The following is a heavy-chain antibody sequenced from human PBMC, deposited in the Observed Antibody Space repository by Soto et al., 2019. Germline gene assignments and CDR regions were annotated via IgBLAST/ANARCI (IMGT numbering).Heavy chain of an antibody. J-gene: IGHJ6*02. V-gene: IGHV1-69*01. CDR1: RGTFSSYA. CDR2: IIPIFGTA. Sequence: QVQLVQSGAEVKKPGSSVKVSCKASRGTFSSYAISWVRQAPGQGLEWMGGIIPIFGTANYAQKFQGRVTITADESTSTAYMELISLRSEDTAVYYCAGNRNYENYYYGMDVWGPGTTVTVSS. D-gene: IGHD1-7*01. CDR3: AGNRNYENYYYGMDV.